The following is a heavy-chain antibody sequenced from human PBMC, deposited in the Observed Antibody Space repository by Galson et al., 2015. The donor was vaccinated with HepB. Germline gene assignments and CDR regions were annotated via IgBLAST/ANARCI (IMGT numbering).Heavy chain of an antibody. CDR2: IRSKASNYAT. CDR3: VRSGDFSGYSSR. D-gene: IGHD6-13*01. J-gene: IGHJ4*02. Sequence: SLRLSCAASGFTFSGSAIHWVRQTSGKGLEWVGRIRSKASNYATAYTASLKGRFTISRDDSKNMAYLHMRSLKTDDTAVYYCVRSGDFSGYSSRWGQGTLVTVSS. V-gene: IGHV3-73*01. CDR1: GFTFSGSA.